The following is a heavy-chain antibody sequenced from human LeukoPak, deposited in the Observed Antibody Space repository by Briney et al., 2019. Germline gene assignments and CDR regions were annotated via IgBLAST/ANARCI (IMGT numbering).Heavy chain of an antibody. J-gene: IGHJ3*02. V-gene: IGHV3-53*01. CDR2: TYNDGST. CDR3: ARNILFAFDI. CDR1: GLTVSSSY. Sequence: GGSLRLSCAASGLTVSSSYMSWVRQAPGKGLEWVSITYNDGSTYYADSMKGRFTISRDNSKNTLYLQVNSLGAEDTAMYYCARNILFAFDIWGQGTMVTVSS.